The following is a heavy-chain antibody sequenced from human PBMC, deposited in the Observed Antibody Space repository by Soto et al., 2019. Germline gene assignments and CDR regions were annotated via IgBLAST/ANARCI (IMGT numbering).Heavy chain of an antibody. CDR1: GGTFSSYA. J-gene: IGHJ4*02. CDR2: IIPIFGTA. V-gene: IGHV1-69*01. CDR3: ARLPASYDSSGYYYFDY. Sequence: VQLVQSGAEVKKPGSSVKVSCKASGGTFSSYAISWVRQAPGQGLEWMGGIIPIFGTANYAQKFQGRVTITADESTSTAYMELSSLRSEDTAVYYCARLPASYDSSGYYYFDYWGQGTLVTVSS. D-gene: IGHD3-22*01.